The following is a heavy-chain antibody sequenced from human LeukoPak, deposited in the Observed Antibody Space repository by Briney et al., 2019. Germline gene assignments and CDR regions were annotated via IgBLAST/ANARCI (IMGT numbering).Heavy chain of an antibody. D-gene: IGHD5-24*01. CDR3: ARDSSRDGYNWSYYYYYYMDV. CDR2: ISSSSSYI. J-gene: IGHJ6*03. Sequence: GGSLRLSCAASGFTFSSYSMNWVRQAPGKGLEWVSSISSSSSYIYYADSVKGRFTISRDNAKNSLYLQMNSLRAEDTAVYYCARDSSRDGYNWSYYYYYYMDVWGKGTTVTVSS. CDR1: GFTFSSYS. V-gene: IGHV3-21*01.